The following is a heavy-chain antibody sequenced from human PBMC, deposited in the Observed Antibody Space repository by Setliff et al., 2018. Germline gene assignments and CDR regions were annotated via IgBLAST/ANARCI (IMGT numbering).Heavy chain of an antibody. CDR3: AGTPARGTTWLSPFDY. V-gene: IGHV4-61*02. CDR1: GGSISSGSYY. CDR2: IYVGGSA. Sequence: SETLSLTCTVSGGSISSGSYYWTWIRQPAGKGLEWIGRIYVGGSANYNPSLQSRVTISIDTSKNQFSLKMTSVTAADTAMYFCAGTPARGTTWLSPFDYWGQGTLVTVSS. D-gene: IGHD5-12*01. J-gene: IGHJ4*02.